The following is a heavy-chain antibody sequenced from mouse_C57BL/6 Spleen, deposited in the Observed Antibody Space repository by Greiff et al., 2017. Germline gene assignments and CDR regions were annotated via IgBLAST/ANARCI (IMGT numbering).Heavy chain of an antibody. CDR3: TREPVSTTTYFDY. D-gene: IGHD1-1*01. V-gene: IGHV5-9-1*02. J-gene: IGHJ2*01. Sequence: EVQGVESGEGLVKPGGSLKLSCAASGFTFSSYAMSWVRQTPGKRLEWVAYISSGGDYNYYADTVQGRFTISRDNARNTLYLQMSRLKSEDTAMYYCTREPVSTTTYFDYWGQGTTLTVSS. CDR1: GFTFSSYA. CDR2: ISSGGDYN.